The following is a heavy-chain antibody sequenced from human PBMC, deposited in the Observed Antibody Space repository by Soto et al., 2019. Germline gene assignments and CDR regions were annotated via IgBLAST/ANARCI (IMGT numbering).Heavy chain of an antibody. V-gene: IGHV2-26*01. CDR2: IFSNDEK. Sequence: QVTLKESGPVLVKPTETLTLTCTVSGFSLSNARMGVSWIRQPPGKALEWLAHIFSNDEKSYSTFLKSRLTISKDPSKSHVVLTMTKSDPVDTATYYCARSLMITFGGVVTYAAFDIWGQGTMVNVSS. CDR3: ARSLMITFGGVVTYAAFDI. J-gene: IGHJ3*02. CDR1: GFSLSNARMG. D-gene: IGHD3-16*01.